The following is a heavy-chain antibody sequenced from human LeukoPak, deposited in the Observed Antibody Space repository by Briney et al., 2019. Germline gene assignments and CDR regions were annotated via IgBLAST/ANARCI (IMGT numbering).Heavy chain of an antibody. D-gene: IGHD6-19*01. J-gene: IGHJ3*02. V-gene: IGHV4-4*07. Sequence: SETLSLTCTVSGGSISSYYWSWIRQPAGKGLEWIGRIYPRGSTNYNPSLQSRVTMSVDTSKNQISLKLSSVTAADTAVYYCARDPMAGTFRAFDSWGQGTMVTVSS. CDR1: GGSISSYY. CDR2: IYPRGST. CDR3: ARDPMAGTFRAFDS.